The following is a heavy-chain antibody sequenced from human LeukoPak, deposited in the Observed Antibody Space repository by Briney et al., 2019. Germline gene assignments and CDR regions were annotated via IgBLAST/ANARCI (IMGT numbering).Heavy chain of an antibody. CDR2: INPSGGST. J-gene: IGHJ3*02. D-gene: IGHD3-22*01. Sequence: ASVKVSCKASGYTFTIYYMHWVRQAPGQGLEWMGIINPSGGSTSYAQKFQGRVTMTRDMSTSTVYMELSSLRSEDTAVYYCARELDSSGYSNDAFDIWGQGTMVTVSS. CDR1: GYTFTIYY. CDR3: ARELDSSGYSNDAFDI. V-gene: IGHV1-46*01.